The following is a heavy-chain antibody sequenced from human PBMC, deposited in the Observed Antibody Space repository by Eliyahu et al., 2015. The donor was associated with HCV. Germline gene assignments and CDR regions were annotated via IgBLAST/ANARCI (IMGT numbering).Heavy chain of an antibody. CDR3: ASGGGGIAVAGTGGWFDP. V-gene: IGHV4-59*01. D-gene: IGHD6-19*01. CDR1: GGSITTYY. J-gene: IGHJ5*02. Sequence: GGSITTYYWSWIRQPPGKGLEWIGYIHYSGSTNYNPSLKSRVTISLDTSKNQFSLNLTSVAAADTAVYYCASGGGGIAVAGTGGWFDPWGQGTLVTVSS. CDR2: IHYSGST.